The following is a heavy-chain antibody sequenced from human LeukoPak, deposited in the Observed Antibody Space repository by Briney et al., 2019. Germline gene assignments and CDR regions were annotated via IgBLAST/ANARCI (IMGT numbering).Heavy chain of an antibody. D-gene: IGHD3-22*01. V-gene: IGHV3-7*01. Sequence: PGGSLRLSCAASGFTFSSYWMSWVRQAPGTGLEWVANIKQDGSEKYYLDSVKGRFTISRDNAKNSLYLQMNSLRAEDTAVYYRARPSYYYDSSGYYYWGQGTLVTVSS. J-gene: IGHJ4*02. CDR1: GFTFSSYW. CDR2: IKQDGSEK. CDR3: ARPSYYYDSSGYYY.